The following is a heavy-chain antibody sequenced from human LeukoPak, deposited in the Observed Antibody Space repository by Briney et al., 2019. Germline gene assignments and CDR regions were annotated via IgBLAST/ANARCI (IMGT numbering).Heavy chain of an antibody. V-gene: IGHV4-59*01. J-gene: IGHJ4*02. CDR3: ARGADSSGYYSIFYFDY. CDR2: IYCSGST. Sequence: SETLSLTCTVSGGSISSYYWNWIRQPPGKGLEWIGYIYCSGSTNYNPSLKSRVTISVDTSKNQFSLKLSSVTAADTAVYYCARGADSSGYYSIFYFDYWGQGTLVTVSS. CDR1: GGSISSYY. D-gene: IGHD3-22*01.